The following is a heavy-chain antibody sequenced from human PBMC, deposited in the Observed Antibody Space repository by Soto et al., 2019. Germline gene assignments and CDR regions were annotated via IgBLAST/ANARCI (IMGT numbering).Heavy chain of an antibody. CDR3: ARDRAPTMIVVSVLLPGAFDI. D-gene: IGHD3-22*01. Sequence: PGVSLRLSCAASGFTFSSYEMNWVRRAPGKGLEWVSYISSSGSTIYYADSVKGRFTISRDNAKNSLYLQMNSLRAEDTAVYYCARDRAPTMIVVSVLLPGAFDIWGQGTMVTVSS. J-gene: IGHJ3*02. CDR2: ISSSGSTI. CDR1: GFTFSSYE. V-gene: IGHV3-48*03.